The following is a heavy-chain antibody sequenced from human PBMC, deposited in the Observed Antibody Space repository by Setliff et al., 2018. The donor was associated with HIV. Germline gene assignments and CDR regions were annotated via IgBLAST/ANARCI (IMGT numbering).Heavy chain of an antibody. CDR2: IYYSGST. Sequence: SETLSLTFTVSGGSISSSSYYWGWIRQPPGKGLEWIGSIYYSGSTYYNPSLKSRVTISVDTSKNQFSLKLSSVTAADTAVYYCARECCKTTVTAFDYWGQGTLVTVSS. V-gene: IGHV4-39*02. D-gene: IGHD4-4*01. CDR3: ARECCKTTVTAFDY. CDR1: GGSISSSSYY. J-gene: IGHJ4*02.